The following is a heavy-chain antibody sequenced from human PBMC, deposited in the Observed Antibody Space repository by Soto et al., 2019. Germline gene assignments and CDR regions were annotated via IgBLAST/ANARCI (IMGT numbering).Heavy chain of an antibody. Sequence: ASVKVSCKASGYTFTGYYMHWVRQAPGQGLEWMGWINPNSGGTNYAQKLQGRVTMTTDTSTSTAYMELRSLRSDDTAVYYCARDKWGLVVPDAFDIWGQGTMVTVSS. CDR2: INPNSGGT. D-gene: IGHD3-22*01. J-gene: IGHJ3*02. V-gene: IGHV1-2*02. CDR3: ARDKWGLVVPDAFDI. CDR1: GYTFTGYY.